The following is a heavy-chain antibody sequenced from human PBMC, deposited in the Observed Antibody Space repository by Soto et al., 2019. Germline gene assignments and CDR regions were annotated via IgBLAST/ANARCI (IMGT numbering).Heavy chain of an antibody. CDR3: ARETGTGPYYYYMDV. Sequence: GASVKVSCKAFGYTFTGYYMHWVRQAPGQGLEWMGWINPNSGGTNYAQKFQGWVTMTRDTSISTAYMELSRLRSDDTAVYYCARETGTGPYYYYMDVWGKGTTVTVSS. D-gene: IGHD1-1*01. CDR2: INPNSGGT. V-gene: IGHV1-2*04. J-gene: IGHJ6*03. CDR1: GYTFTGYY.